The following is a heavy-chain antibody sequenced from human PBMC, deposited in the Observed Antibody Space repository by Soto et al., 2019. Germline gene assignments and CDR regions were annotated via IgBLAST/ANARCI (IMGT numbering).Heavy chain of an antibody. CDR2: TDPSDSRT. CDR1: GYTFTEYW. CDR3: TRHSKTLPTATYGYFQY. J-gene: IGHJ1*01. Sequence: GDSLKISCKGSGYTFTEYWISWVRQMPGKGPEWMGRTDPSDSRTHYSASFQGHVSISSDKSSGAAYLQWSSLKASDTAMYYCTRHSKTLPTATYGYFQYWGQGTLVTV. V-gene: IGHV5-10-1*01. D-gene: IGHD1-1*01.